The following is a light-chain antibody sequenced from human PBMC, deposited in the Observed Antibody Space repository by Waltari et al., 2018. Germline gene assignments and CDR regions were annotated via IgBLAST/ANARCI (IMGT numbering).Light chain of an antibody. Sequence: DIQMTQSPSSLPASLGDRVTITCRASQSISRYLNCYQQKPGKAPKLLIYAAASLQSGVPSRFSGSGSGTDFTLTISSLQPEDFATYYCQQSYSTLWTFGQGTKVEIK. J-gene: IGKJ1*01. CDR1: QSISRY. CDR2: AAA. V-gene: IGKV1-39*01. CDR3: QQSYSTLWT.